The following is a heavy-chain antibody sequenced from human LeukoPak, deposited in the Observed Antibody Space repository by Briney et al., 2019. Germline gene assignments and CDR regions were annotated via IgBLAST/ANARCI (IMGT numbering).Heavy chain of an antibody. V-gene: IGHV3-15*01. CDR3: ATAPSSGNYYRPDY. CDR1: GFTFDDYG. D-gene: IGHD1-26*01. Sequence: GGSLRLSCAASGFTFDDYGMSWVRQAPGKGLEWVGRIKSKTNRGTTDYAAPVKGRFTISRDDSKNTLYLQMSSLKIEDTAVYYCATAPSSGNYYRPDYWGQGTLVTVSS. CDR2: IKSKTNRGTT. J-gene: IGHJ4*02.